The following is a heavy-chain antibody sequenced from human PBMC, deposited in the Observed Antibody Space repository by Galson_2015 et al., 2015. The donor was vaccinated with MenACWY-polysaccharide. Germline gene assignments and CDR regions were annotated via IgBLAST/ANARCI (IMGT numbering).Heavy chain of an antibody. V-gene: IGHV3-7*01. J-gene: IGHJ6*02. CDR3: ARGHLGLGV. Sequence: SLRLSCAASGLTFSNWWMTWVRQSPGKGLEWVASIKKDGSEKYYVDSVKGRFTISRDNAKDSLYLQMNSLRAEDTAEYFCARGHLGLGVWGQGTTVTVSS. CDR2: IKKDGSEK. CDR1: GLTFSNWW.